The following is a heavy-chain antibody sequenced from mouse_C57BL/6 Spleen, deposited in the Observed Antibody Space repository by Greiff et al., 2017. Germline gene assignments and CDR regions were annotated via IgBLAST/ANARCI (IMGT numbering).Heavy chain of an antibody. J-gene: IGHJ4*01. CDR2: IRSKSNNYAT. CDR3: GRHQDYDPHYAMDY. D-gene: IGHD2-4*01. Sequence: EVKLVESGGGLVQPKGSLKLSCAASGFSFNTYAMNWVRQAPGKGLEWVARIRSKSNNYATYYADSVKDRFTISRDDSESMLYLQMNNLKTEDTAMYYCGRHQDYDPHYAMDYWGQGTSVTVSS. CDR1: GFSFNTYA. V-gene: IGHV10-1*01.